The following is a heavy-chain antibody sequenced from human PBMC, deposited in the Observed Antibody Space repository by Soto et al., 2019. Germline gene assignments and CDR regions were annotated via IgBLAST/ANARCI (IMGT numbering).Heavy chain of an antibody. V-gene: IGHV1-18*01. D-gene: IGHD6-19*01. CDR3: ARGGSGWGYFGY. CDR2: INVYNGNT. J-gene: IGHJ4*02. CDR1: GYIFNTYG. Sequence: QVQLVQSGAEVKKSGASVKVSCKTSGYIFNTYGISWVRQAPGQGLEWMGWINVYNGNTNYAQRVQGRVTMTTDTSTSTAHMELRSLSSDDTAVYYCARGGSGWGYFGYWGQGTMVTISS.